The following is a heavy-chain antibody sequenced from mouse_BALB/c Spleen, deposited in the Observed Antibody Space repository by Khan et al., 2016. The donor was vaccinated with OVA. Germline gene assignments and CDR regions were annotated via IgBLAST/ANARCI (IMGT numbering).Heavy chain of an antibody. V-gene: IGHV1-77*01. J-gene: IGHJ3*01. Sequence: QVQLQQPGPELVKPGASVKMSCKASGYTFTDYVINWVKQRTGQGLEWIGDIFPGGGSSYYNEKFKGKANLTADKSSNTAYMQLSSLTFEDSAVYFCARGGYSVFAYWGQGTLVTVSA. D-gene: IGHD2-3*01. CDR1: GYTFTDYV. CDR3: ARGGYSVFAY. CDR2: IFPGGGSS.